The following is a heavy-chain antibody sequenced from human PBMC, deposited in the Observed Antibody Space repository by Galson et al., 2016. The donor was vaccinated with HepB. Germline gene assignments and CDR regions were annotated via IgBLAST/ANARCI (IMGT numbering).Heavy chain of an antibody. CDR3: GAVEATGLRGYYYNGLDV. CDR1: GYTLTELC. Sequence: SVKVSCKVSGYTLTELCMHWVRQAPGIGLEWLGGFNPEDGETVYAQKFQGRITMTEDTSTDTAYMELSSLRSEDTAVYYCGAVEATGLRGYYYNGLDVWGQGTTVTVSS. D-gene: IGHD3-10*01. V-gene: IGHV1-24*01. J-gene: IGHJ6*02. CDR2: FNPEDGET.